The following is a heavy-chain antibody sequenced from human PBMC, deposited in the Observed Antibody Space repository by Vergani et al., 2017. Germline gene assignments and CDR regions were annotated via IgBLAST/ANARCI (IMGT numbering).Heavy chain of an antibody. CDR3: TNNSSGGFFDN. CDR2: VYHSGST. CDR1: GDSINTADY. J-gene: IGHJ4*02. Sequence: QVHLQESGPGLVKPSETLSLTCSVSGDSINTADYWGWIRKPPGKGLEWIGSVYHSGSTSYTPSLQSRVTISVKTSKNQFSLNLNSMAAAEPAIYYCTNNSSGGFFDNWGQGALVTVSS. V-gene: IGHV4-38-2*02. D-gene: IGHD6-25*01.